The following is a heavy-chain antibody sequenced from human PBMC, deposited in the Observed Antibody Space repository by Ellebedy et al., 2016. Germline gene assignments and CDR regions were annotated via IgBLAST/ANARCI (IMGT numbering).Heavy chain of an antibody. V-gene: IGHV1-18*01. Sequence: ASVKVSCKASGYTFSSYGISWVRQAPGQGLEWMGWISAYNDNTNYAQKFQERVTITRDMSTSTAYMELSSLRSEDTAVYYCATPGILTGYYYYGMDVWGQGTTVTVSS. CDR1: GYTFSSYG. D-gene: IGHD3-9*01. J-gene: IGHJ6*02. CDR2: ISAYNDNT. CDR3: ATPGILTGYYYYGMDV.